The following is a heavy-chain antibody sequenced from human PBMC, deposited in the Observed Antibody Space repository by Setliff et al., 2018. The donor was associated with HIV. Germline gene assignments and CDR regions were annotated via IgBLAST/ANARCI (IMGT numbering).Heavy chain of an antibody. CDR1: GYSINNGYY. V-gene: IGHV4-38-2*01. D-gene: IGHD6-13*01. CDR2: LYHSGTT. Sequence: SETLSLTCAVSGYSINNGYYWGWIRQPPGKGLEWIGSLYHSGTTFYNPSLKTRVTISVDRSKNQFSLTLTSVTAADTAVYYCARHGEQQPTRRWGQGTLVTVS. J-gene: IGHJ4*02. CDR3: ARHGEQQPTRR.